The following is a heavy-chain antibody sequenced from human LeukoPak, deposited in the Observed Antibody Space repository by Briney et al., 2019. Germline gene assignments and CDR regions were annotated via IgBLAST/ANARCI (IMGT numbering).Heavy chain of an antibody. CDR3: AREGFGSGIRRYFDY. CDR1: GGSISSGGYY. D-gene: IGHD6-19*01. V-gene: IGHV4-31*03. CDR2: THYSGST. Sequence: SETLSLTCTVSGGSISSGGYYWSWIRQHPGKGLEWIVYTHYSGSTYYNPSLKSRVTISVDTSKNQFSLKLSSVTAADTAVYYCAREGFGSGIRRYFDYWGQGTLVTVSS. J-gene: IGHJ4*02.